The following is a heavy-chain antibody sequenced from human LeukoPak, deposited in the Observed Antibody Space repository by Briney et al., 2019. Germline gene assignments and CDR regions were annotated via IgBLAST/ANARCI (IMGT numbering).Heavy chain of an antibody. V-gene: IGHV3-74*01. D-gene: IGHD3-16*01. CDR1: GFIFNNFW. Sequence: GGSLRPSCAASGFIFNNFWMHWVRQAPGKGLVWVSRLNNDGSGTGYGDSVKGRFTTSRDNAKNTLYSQMNSLRVEDTAVYYCARGRQGGFFDYWGQGVLVTVSS. CDR3: ARGRQGGFFDY. J-gene: IGHJ4*02. CDR2: LNNDGSGT.